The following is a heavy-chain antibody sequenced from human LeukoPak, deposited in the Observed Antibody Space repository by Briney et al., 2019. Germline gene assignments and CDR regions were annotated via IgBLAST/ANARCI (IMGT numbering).Heavy chain of an antibody. Sequence: PGGSLRLSCAASGFTFSDYYMSWIRQAPGKGLEGVSYISSSGSTIYYADSVKGRFTISRDTSRNTLYLQMNSLRAEDTAIYYCAKGLDTFDHWGQGTLVSVSS. CDR3: AKGLDTFDH. D-gene: IGHD5-18*01. CDR2: ISSSGSTI. V-gene: IGHV3-11*01. CDR1: GFTFSDYY. J-gene: IGHJ4*02.